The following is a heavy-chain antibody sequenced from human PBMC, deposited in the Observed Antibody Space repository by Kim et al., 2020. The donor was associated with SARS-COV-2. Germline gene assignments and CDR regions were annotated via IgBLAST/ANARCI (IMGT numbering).Heavy chain of an antibody. Sequence: VKGRFTISRDNSKNKLYLQMNSLKGDDTAVYYCARADDMATMPAANWFDPWGQGTLVTVSS. J-gene: IGHJ5*02. V-gene: IGHV3-30*01. CDR3: ARADDMATMPAANWFDP. D-gene: IGHD5-12*01.